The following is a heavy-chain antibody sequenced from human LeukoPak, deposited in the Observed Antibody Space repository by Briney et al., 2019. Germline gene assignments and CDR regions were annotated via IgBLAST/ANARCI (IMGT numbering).Heavy chain of an antibody. D-gene: IGHD3-22*01. CDR2: IWYDGSSK. J-gene: IGHJ4*02. CDR3: ARGAGNYDSSGLTDGDY. CDR1: GFTFSSDG. Sequence: GGSLRLSCAASGFTFSSDGMHWVRQGPCKGLEWVAVIWYDGSSKYYADSVKGRFTISRDNSKNTLYLQMNSLRAEEPAVYYCARGAGNYDSSGLTDGDYWGQGTLVTVSS. V-gene: IGHV3-33*01.